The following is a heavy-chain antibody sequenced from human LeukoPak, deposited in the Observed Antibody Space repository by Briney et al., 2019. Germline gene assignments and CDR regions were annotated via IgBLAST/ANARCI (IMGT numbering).Heavy chain of an antibody. D-gene: IGHD6-13*01. CDR3: ARNPGIAAAGTREYYYYMDV. V-gene: IGHV3-7*01. CDR2: IKQDGSEK. J-gene: IGHJ6*03. Sequence: GGSLRLSCAASGFTFSSYWMSWVRQAPGKGLEGVANIKQDGSEKYYVDSVKGRFTISRENAKNSLYLQMNSLRAEDTAVYYCARNPGIAAAGTREYYYYMDVWGKGTTVTVSS. CDR1: GFTFSSYW.